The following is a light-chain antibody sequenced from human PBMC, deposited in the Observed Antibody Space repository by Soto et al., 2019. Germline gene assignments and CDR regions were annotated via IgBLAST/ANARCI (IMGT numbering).Light chain of an antibody. CDR3: QQRSNWPLT. CDR2: DAS. J-gene: IGKJ4*01. Sequence: EIVLTQSPATLSLSPGERATLSCRASPSVSSYLAWYQQKPGQAPRLLIYDASNRATGIPARFSGSGSGTDFTLTISSLEPEDFAVYYCQQRSNWPLTFGGGTTVEIK. CDR1: PSVSSY. V-gene: IGKV3-11*01.